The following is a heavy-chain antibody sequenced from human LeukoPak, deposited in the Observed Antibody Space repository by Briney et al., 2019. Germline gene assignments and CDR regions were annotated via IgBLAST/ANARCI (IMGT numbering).Heavy chain of an antibody. V-gene: IGHV3-30-3*01. CDR1: GFTFSSYA. J-gene: IGHJ4*02. D-gene: IGHD5-18*01. CDR3: ARVEYTAMVLPDY. Sequence: GGSLRLSCAASGFTFSSYAMHWVRQAPGKGLEWVAVISYDGSNKYYADSVKGRFTISRDNSKNTLYLQMNSLRAEDTAVYYCARVEYTAMVLPDYWGQGTLVTVSS. CDR2: ISYDGSNK.